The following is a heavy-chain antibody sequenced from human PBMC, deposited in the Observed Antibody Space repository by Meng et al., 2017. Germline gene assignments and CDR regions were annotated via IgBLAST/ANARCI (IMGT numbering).Heavy chain of an antibody. CDR1: GGTISSSNW. V-gene: IGHV4-4*02. CDR3: ARGTDYGDYYFDY. CDR2: IYHSGST. Sequence: GPLQWSGPGLVNPSATLSLTCAVSGGTISSSNWWSWVRQPPGKGLEWIGEIYHSGSTNYNPSLKSRVTISVDKSKNQFSLKLSSVTAADTAVYYCARGTDYGDYYFDYWGQGTPVTVSS. D-gene: IGHD4-17*01. J-gene: IGHJ4*02.